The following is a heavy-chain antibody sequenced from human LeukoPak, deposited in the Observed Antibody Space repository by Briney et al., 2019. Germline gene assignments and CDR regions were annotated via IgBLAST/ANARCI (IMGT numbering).Heavy chain of an antibody. CDR1: GGSFSGYY. D-gene: IGHD3-22*01. J-gene: IGHJ4*02. Sequence: SETLSLTCAVYGGSFSGYYWSWIRQPPGKGLEWIGEINHSGSTNYNPSLKSRVTISVDTSKNQFSLKLSSVTAADTAVYYCNYYDSSGYPDYWGQGTLVTVSS. CDR2: INHSGST. V-gene: IGHV4-34*01. CDR3: NYYDSSGYPDY.